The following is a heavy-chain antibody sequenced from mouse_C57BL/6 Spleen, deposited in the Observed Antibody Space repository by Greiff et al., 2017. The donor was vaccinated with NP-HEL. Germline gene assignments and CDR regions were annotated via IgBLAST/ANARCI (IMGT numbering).Heavy chain of an antibody. D-gene: IGHD1-1*01. CDR3: TTTVVATDYYAMDD. V-gene: IGHV14-4*01. CDR1: GFNIKDAY. Sequence: EVQLQQSVAELVRPGASVKLSCTASGFNIKDAYMHWVKQRPEQGLEWIGWIDPANGDTEYASKFQGKATITADTSSNTAYLQLSSLTSEDTAVYYCTTTVVATDYYAMDDWGQGTSVTVSS. J-gene: IGHJ4*01. CDR2: IDPANGDT.